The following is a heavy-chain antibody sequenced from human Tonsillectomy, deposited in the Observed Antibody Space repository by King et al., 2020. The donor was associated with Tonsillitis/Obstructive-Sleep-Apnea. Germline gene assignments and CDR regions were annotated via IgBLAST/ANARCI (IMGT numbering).Heavy chain of an antibody. V-gene: IGHV3-43*01. CDR3: AKDSGGIGYYYMDV. CDR1: GFTFDDYT. D-gene: IGHD3-10*01. Sequence: VQLVESGGVVVQPGGSLRLSCAASGFTFDDYTMHWVRQAPGKGLEWVSLISWDGGSTYYADCVKGLFTIFRDNSKNSLYLQMNSLRTEDTALYYCAKDSGGIGYYYMDVWGKGTTVTVSS. J-gene: IGHJ6*03. CDR2: ISWDGGST.